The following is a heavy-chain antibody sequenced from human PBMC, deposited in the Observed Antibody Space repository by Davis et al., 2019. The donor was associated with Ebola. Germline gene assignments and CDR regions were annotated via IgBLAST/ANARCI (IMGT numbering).Heavy chain of an antibody. J-gene: IGHJ4*02. Sequence: PSETLSLTCTVSGGSISSHYWSWIRQPAGKGLEWIGRIYTSGRTNYNPSLKSRVTMSVDTSKNQFSLRLSSVTAAATAVYYCVRDGCPGCSCYCGDYWGQGTLVTVSS. CDR2: IYTSGRT. D-gene: IGHD2-15*01. V-gene: IGHV4-4*07. CDR3: VRDGCPGCSCYCGDY. CDR1: GGSISSHY.